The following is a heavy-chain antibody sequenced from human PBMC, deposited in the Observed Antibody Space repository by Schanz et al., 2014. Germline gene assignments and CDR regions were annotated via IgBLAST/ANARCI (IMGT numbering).Heavy chain of an antibody. Sequence: VQLVESGGCLVQPGESLRLSCAVSGFSFSSYSMSWVRQAPGKGLEKVAAISTDGTNTYYAASVRGRFTISRDNSKNTVYLQMDSLRSEDTAVYYCTRDRGALVTHNDALNLWGQGTMVSVSS. CDR3: TRDRGALVTHNDALNL. D-gene: IGHD2-8*02. V-gene: IGHV3-30*04. CDR1: GFSFSSYS. J-gene: IGHJ3*01. CDR2: ISTDGTNT.